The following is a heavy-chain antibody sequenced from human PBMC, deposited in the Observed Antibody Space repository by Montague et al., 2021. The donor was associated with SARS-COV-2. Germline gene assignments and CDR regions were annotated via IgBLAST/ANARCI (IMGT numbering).Heavy chain of an antibody. CDR3: ARGPKMYGELADY. D-gene: IGHD4-17*01. CDR1: GGSVRSSNDC. V-gene: IGHV4-39*01. CDR2: FYYSGST. Sequence: SETLSLTCTVSGGSVRSSNDCWGWIRQPPGKGLEWIANFYYSGSTYYNPSLKGRVTISVDTSNNQFSLKLSSVTAADTAVYYCARGPKMYGELADYWGQGTLVTVSS. J-gene: IGHJ4*02.